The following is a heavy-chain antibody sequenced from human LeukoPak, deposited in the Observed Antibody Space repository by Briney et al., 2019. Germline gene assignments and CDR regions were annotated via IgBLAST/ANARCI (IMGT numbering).Heavy chain of an antibody. CDR2: INPNSGGT. J-gene: IGHJ4*02. D-gene: IGHD1-7*01. Sequence: GASVKVSCKASGYTFTGYYMHWVRQAPGQGLEWMGWINPNSGGTNYAQKFQGRVTMTRDTSISTAYMELSRLRSDDTAEYYCARWPGELYYFDYWGQGTLVTVSS. CDR1: GYTFTGYY. V-gene: IGHV1-2*02. CDR3: ARWPGELYYFDY.